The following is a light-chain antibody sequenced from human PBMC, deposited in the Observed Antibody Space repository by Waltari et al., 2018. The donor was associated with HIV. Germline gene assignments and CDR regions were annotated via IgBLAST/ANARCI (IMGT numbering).Light chain of an antibody. V-gene: IGLV3-25*03. Sequence: SSDLTQAPSVSVSPGQTASISCSGHELANQYVTWYQEKADQATVLLLSRDSERLLGIPGRFSGARSGSLANLTMTGVLADDEADYYCQAAAPSGTSVAFGGGTNLTVL. CDR2: RDS. CDR1: ELANQY. J-gene: IGLJ2*01. CDR3: QAAAPSGTSVA.